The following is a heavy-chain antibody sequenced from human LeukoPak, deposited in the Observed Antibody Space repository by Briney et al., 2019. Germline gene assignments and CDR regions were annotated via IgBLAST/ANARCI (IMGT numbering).Heavy chain of an antibody. Sequence: SETLSLTCAVYGGSFSGYYWSWIRQPPGKGLEWIGEINHSGSTNYNPSLKSRVTISVDTSKNQFSLKLSSVTAADTAVYYCARGSSGWYLGISYYFDYWGQGTLVTVSS. CDR2: INHSGST. V-gene: IGHV4-34*01. CDR3: ARGSSGWYLGISYYFDY. D-gene: IGHD6-19*01. CDR1: GGSFSGYY. J-gene: IGHJ4*02.